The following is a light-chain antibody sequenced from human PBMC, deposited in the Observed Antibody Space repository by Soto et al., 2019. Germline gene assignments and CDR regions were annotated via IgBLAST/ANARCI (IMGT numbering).Light chain of an antibody. Sequence: EVVLTQSPGTLSLSPGERATLSCRASQSVSNKYLAWYQQKPGQAPRLLIFCSFDRATGIPDRFSGSGSGTDFTLSISRLEPEDFAVYYCQQYGSSPPYTFGQGTKLETK. CDR2: CSF. CDR1: QSVSNKY. CDR3: QQYGSSPPYT. V-gene: IGKV3-20*01. J-gene: IGKJ2*01.